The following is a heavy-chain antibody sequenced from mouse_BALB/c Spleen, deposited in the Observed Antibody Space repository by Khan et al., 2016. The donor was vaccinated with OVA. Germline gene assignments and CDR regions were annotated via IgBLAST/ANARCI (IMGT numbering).Heavy chain of an antibody. CDR3: AKGGTDFGGYFDV. CDR1: GFSFTNYG. CDR2: IWGAGST. Sequence: QVQLKESGPGLVAPSQSLSITCTVSGFSFTNYGVSWVRQPPGKGLEWLGIIWGAGSTNYHSTLISRLSITKDNSKSQVFLKLNSLQTDDTATYYCAKGGTDFGGYFDVWGAGTTVTVSS. J-gene: IGHJ1*01. D-gene: IGHD4-1*01. V-gene: IGHV2-3*01.